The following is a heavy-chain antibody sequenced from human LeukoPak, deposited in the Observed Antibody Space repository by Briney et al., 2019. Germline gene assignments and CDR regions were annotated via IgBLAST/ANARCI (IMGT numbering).Heavy chain of an antibody. D-gene: IGHD3-3*01. CDR2: ITSSSTNI. V-gene: IGHV3-48*02. CDR3: VKDFGRIRGTPDS. Sequence: PTGGSLRLSCAASGFTFSTYNMNWVRQAPGKGLEWVSHITSSSTNIYYADSVKGRFTISRDNAKNALSLQMNSLRDEDTAVYYCVKDFGRIRGTPDSWGQGTLVTVSS. J-gene: IGHJ4*02. CDR1: GFTFSTYN.